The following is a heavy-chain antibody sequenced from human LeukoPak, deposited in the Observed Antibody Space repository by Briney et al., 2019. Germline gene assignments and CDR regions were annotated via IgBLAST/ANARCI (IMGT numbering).Heavy chain of an antibody. Sequence: ASVKVSCKASGYTFTSYGISWVRQAPGQGLEWMGGIIPIFGTTNYAQKFQGRVTITADKSTSTVYMELSSLRSEDTAVYYCARPRFPYYRLSGADYYYMDVWGKGTTVTVSS. CDR2: IIPIFGTT. CDR1: GYTFTSYG. D-gene: IGHD3-10*01. CDR3: ARPRFPYYRLSGADYYYMDV. J-gene: IGHJ6*03. V-gene: IGHV1-69*06.